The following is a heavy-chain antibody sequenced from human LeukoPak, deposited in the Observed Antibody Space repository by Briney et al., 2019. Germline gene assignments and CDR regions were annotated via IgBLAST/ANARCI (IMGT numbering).Heavy chain of an antibody. CDR3: ARGYCSSTSCYYFDY. D-gene: IGHD2-2*01. V-gene: IGHV4-59*01. Sequence: SETLSLTCTVSGGSISSYYWSWIRQPPGKGLEWTGYIYYSGSTNYNPSLKSRVTISVDTSKNQFSLKLSSVTAADTAVYYCARGYCSSTSCYYFDYWGQGTLVTVSS. CDR2: IYYSGST. J-gene: IGHJ4*02. CDR1: GGSISSYY.